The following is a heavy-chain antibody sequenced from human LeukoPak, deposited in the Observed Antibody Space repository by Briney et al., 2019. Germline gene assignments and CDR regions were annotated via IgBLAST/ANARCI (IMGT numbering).Heavy chain of an antibody. CDR1: GFTLSSYA. J-gene: IGHJ4*02. CDR2: ICISGGRT. CDR3: AKQTSATCYSHIDY. D-gene: IGHD2-2*01. Sequence: GSLRLSCAASGFTLSSYAMSWVRQAPGKGLEWVSDICISGGRTYYAKSVKGRFTISRDDSKDTLYLHMDSLRAEDTAVYYCAKQTSATCYSHIDYWGQGTLVTVSS. V-gene: IGHV3-23*01.